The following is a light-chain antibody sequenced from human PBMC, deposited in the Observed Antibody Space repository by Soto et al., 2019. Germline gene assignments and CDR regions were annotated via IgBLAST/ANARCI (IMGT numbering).Light chain of an antibody. Sequence: QPVLTQSPSASASLGASVKLTCTLSSGHSNYAIAWHQQQPEKGPRYLMKVNSDGSHSKGDGIPDRFSGSRSGAERYLTISSLQSEDEADYYCQTWGTGIAVFGGGTQLTVL. CDR3: QTWGTGIAV. CDR1: SGHSNYA. V-gene: IGLV4-69*01. CDR2: VNSDGSH. J-gene: IGLJ7*01.